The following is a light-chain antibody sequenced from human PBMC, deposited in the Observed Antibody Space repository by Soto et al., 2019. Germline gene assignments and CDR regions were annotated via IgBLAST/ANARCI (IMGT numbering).Light chain of an antibody. V-gene: IGKV3-20*01. J-gene: IGKJ1*01. Sequence: IVLTQSPGTLSLSPGERATLSCRASQSISSSYFAWYQQKPGQAPRLLIFGASRRATGFPARFSGSGSGTDFTLTISSLQPDDFATYYCQQYSTYTPRTFGQGTKVDIK. CDR2: GAS. CDR1: QSISSSY. CDR3: QQYSTYTPRT.